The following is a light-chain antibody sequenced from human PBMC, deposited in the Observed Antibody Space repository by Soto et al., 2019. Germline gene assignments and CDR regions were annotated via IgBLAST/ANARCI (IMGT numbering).Light chain of an antibody. CDR1: QSISSW. J-gene: IGKJ1*01. Sequence: DIQMTQSPSTLSASVGDRVTITCLASQSISSWLAWYQQKPGKAPKLLIYDASSLESGVPSRFSGSGSGTEFTLTISSLQPDDFATYYCRQYNDYQETFGQGTKVDIK. CDR2: DAS. V-gene: IGKV1-5*01. CDR3: RQYNDYQET.